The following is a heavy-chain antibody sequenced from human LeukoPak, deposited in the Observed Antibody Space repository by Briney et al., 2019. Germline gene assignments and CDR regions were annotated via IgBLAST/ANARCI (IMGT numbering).Heavy chain of an antibody. CDR1: GGSISSYY. D-gene: IGHD6-13*01. V-gene: IGHV4-59*01. CDR3: ARRIAAAGLTWFDP. Sequence: SETLSLTCTVSGGSISSYYWSWIRQPPGKGLEWIGYIYYSGSTNYNPSLNSRVTISVDTSKNQFSLKLSSVTAADTAVYYCARRIAAAGLTWFDPWGQGTLVTVSS. CDR2: IYYSGST. J-gene: IGHJ5*02.